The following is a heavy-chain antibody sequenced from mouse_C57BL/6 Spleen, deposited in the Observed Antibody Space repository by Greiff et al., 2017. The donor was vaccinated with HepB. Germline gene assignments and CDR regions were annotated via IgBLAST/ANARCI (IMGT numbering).Heavy chain of an antibody. V-gene: IGHV1-59*01. Sequence: QVQLQQPGAELVRPGTSVKLSCKASGYTFTSYWMHWVKQRPGQGLEWIGVIDPSDSYTNYNQKFKGKATLTVDTSSSTAYMQLSSLTSEDSAVYYCARKGNYGSSWYFDVWGTGTTVTVSS. J-gene: IGHJ1*03. CDR2: IDPSDSYT. CDR1: GYTFTSYW. D-gene: IGHD1-1*01. CDR3: ARKGNYGSSWYFDV.